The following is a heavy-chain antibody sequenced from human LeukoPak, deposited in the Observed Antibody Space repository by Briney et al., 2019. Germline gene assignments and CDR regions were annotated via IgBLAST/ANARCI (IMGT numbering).Heavy chain of an antibody. Sequence: PGGSLRLSCAASGFTFSSYWMHWVRQAPGKGLVWVSLINSDGSSTSYADSVKGRFTISRDNAKNTLYLQMNRLRVEDTAVYYCGREAVAGLIDPWGQGTLVTVSS. V-gene: IGHV3-74*01. CDR1: GFTFSSYW. D-gene: IGHD6-19*01. J-gene: IGHJ5*02. CDR3: GREAVAGLIDP. CDR2: INSDGSST.